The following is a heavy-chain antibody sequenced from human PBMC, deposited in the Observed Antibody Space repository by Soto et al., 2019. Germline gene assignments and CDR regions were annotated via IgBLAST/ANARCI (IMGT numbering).Heavy chain of an antibody. J-gene: IGHJ4*02. Sequence: VQLVESGGGLVQPGGSLRLSCAASGFNFSRYWMNWVRQAPGKGLEWVANSRPDTDDRFHADSVRGRFSISRDNAKKSLFLQLNNLRVEDMALYYCAREDGTFDYWGQGTLVTVSS. V-gene: IGHV3-7*04. CDR2: SRPDTDDR. CDR1: GFNFSRYW. D-gene: IGHD1-26*01. CDR3: AREDGTFDY.